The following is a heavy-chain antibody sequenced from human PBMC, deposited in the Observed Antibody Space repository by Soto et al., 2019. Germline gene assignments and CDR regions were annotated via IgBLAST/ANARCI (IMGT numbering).Heavy chain of an antibody. Sequence: EVKLVESGGGLVKPGGSLRLSCDASGFMFSSETMIWVRQAPGKGLEWLSAISTSGRDTYYADSVKGRFTISRDNAKNSLSLQMSSLRVEDTAVYYCAKTPDVDDNWGQGTLVTVSS. J-gene: IGHJ4*02. CDR1: GFMFSSET. V-gene: IGHV3-21*02. CDR3: AKTPDVDDN. CDR2: ISTSGRDT. D-gene: IGHD2-2*01.